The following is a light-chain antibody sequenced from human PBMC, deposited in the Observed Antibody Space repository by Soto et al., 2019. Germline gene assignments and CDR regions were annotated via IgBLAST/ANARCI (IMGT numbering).Light chain of an antibody. V-gene: IGKV1-16*02. CDR1: QDISNF. CDR2: GAS. CDR3: QQYHSYPAT. J-gene: IGKJ4*01. Sequence: DIQMTQSPSSLSASVGDRVTITCRASQDISNFLAWFHQAPGNAPKSLIYGASSLQSGVPSNFSGSGSGTEFTPTISRLQPEDFGTYYCQQYHSYPATFGGGTKVEIQ.